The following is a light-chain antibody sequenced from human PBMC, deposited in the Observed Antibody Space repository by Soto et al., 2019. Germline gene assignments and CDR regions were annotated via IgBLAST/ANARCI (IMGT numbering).Light chain of an antibody. J-gene: IGKJ4*01. CDR2: KAS. CDR1: QTISNW. CDR3: QQTYNTPLT. V-gene: IGKV1-5*03. Sequence: IQMTQSPSTLSASVGDRVTITCRASQTISNWLAWYQQKPGQAPKLLIYKASTLESGVPSRFSGSGSGTDFTLTINSLQREDFATYYCQQTYNTPLTFGGGTKVDIK.